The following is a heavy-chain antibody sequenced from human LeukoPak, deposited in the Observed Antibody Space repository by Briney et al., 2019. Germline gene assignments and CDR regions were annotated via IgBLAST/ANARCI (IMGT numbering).Heavy chain of an antibody. Sequence: SETLSLTCAVSGYSISSGYYWGWIRQPPGKGLEWIGSIYHSGSTYYNPSLKSRVTISVDTSKNQFSLKLSSVTAADTAVYYCARTPTVTTRVGGFDYWGQGTLVTVSS. D-gene: IGHD4-17*01. CDR2: IYHSGST. CDR3: ARTPTVTTRVGGFDY. V-gene: IGHV4-38-2*01. J-gene: IGHJ4*02. CDR1: GYSISSGYY.